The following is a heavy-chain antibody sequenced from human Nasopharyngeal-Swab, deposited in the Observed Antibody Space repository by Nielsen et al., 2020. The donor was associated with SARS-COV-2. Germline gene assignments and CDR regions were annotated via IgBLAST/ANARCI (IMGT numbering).Heavy chain of an antibody. Sequence: GESLKISCPTSGFTFGDYAMSWFRQAPGKGPERVGFIRSKTYGGAPEYAASVKGRFTISRDGAESVAYLQMNSLETEDTGVYYCARSVGSYYGQGAFDIWGQGTMVTVSS. CDR2: IRSKTYGGAP. J-gene: IGHJ3*02. V-gene: IGHV3-49*01. CDR3: ARSVGSYYGQGAFDI. CDR1: GFTFGDYA. D-gene: IGHD1-26*01.